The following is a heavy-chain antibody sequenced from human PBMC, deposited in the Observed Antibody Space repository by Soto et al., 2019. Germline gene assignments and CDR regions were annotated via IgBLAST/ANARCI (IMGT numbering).Heavy chain of an antibody. D-gene: IGHD5-18*01. CDR3: ARDNGYSYGYTLDH. CDR2: IYYSGST. V-gene: IGHV4-59*01. Sequence: SETLSLTCTVSGGSISSYYWSWIRQPPGKGLEWIGYIYYSGSTNYSPSLKSRVTISVDTSKNQFSLKLSSVTAADTAVYYCARDNGYSYGYTLDHWGQGTLVTVSS. CDR1: GGSISSYY. J-gene: IGHJ4*02.